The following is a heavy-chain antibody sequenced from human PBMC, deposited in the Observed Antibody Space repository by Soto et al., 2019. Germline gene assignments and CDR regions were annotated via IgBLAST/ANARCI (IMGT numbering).Heavy chain of an antibody. D-gene: IGHD2-8*02. CDR3: VKDWTGDTCPCMDV. V-gene: IGHV3-23*01. J-gene: IGHJ6*01. CDR2: ISGSDDST. Sequence: EVQLLESGGGLVQPGGSLRLSCAASGFTFNNYAMTWVRQAPGKGLEWVSTISGSDDSTYYADSVKGRLTISRDNSKNALYLQMSSLRAEDTALYYCVKDWTGDTCPCMDVWGQGTTVTVPS. CDR1: GFTFNNYA.